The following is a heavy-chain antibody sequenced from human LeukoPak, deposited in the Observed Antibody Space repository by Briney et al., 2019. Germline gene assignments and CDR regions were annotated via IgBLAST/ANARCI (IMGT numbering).Heavy chain of an antibody. CDR2: ISGNGGNT. Sequence: PGGSLRLSCSAAGFTFSNDPMHWGRQAPGKGLGYVAGISGNGGNTYYANSVKGRFTISRDNSKHTLYLQMGSLRAEDMAVYYCARSKRWLEHYWYFDLWGRGTLVTVSS. CDR3: ARSKRWLEHYWYFDL. J-gene: IGHJ2*01. V-gene: IGHV3-64*01. CDR1: GFTFSNDP. D-gene: IGHD5-24*01.